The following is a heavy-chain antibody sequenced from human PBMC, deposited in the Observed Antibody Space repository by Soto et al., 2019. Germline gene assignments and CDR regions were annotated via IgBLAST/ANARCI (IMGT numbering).Heavy chain of an antibody. Sequence: EVQLLESGGGLVQPGRSLRLSCAASGFTFSSYAMSWVRQAPGKGLGWVSGISSTGGTTYYADSVKDRFTISRDNSKKTLFLQMNSLRAEDTAVYYCAKDPSGGYCSGGSCSYWGQGTLVTVSS. CDR2: ISSTGGTT. D-gene: IGHD2-15*01. CDR1: GFTFSSYA. J-gene: IGHJ4*02. V-gene: IGHV3-23*01. CDR3: AKDPSGGYCSGGSCSY.